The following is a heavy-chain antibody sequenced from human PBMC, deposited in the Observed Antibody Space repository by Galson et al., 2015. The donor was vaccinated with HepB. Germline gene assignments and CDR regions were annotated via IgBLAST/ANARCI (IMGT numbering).Heavy chain of an antibody. V-gene: IGHV1-46*01. J-gene: IGHJ6*02. CDR1: GYIFGSYY. Sequence: SVKVSCKASGYIFGSYYTQWIRQAPGQGLEWMGIINPSGSRTTYAQKFQGRITLTRDTSTSTVYMELSSLRSEDTAVYYCAREREEWRELSYYYGMDVWGQGTAVTVSS. CDR3: AREREEWRELSYYYGMDV. CDR2: INPSGSRT. D-gene: IGHD3-3*01.